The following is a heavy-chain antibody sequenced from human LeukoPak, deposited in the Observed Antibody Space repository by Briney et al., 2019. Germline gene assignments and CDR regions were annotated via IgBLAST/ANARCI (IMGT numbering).Heavy chain of an antibody. CDR2: ISYDGSNK. D-gene: IGHD3/OR15-3a*01. CDR1: GFTFSSYG. J-gene: IGHJ6*03. CDR3: AEDTSLWTTYYYMDV. V-gene: IGHV3-30*19. Sequence: GGSLRLSCAASGFTFSSYGMHWVRQAPGKGLEWVAVISYDGSNKYYADSVKGRFTISRDNSKSTLYLQMNSLRVEDTAFYYCAEDTSLWTTYYYMDVWGNGTAVIVSS.